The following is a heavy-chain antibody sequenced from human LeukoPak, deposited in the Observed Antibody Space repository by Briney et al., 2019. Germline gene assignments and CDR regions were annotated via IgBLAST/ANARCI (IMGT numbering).Heavy chain of an antibody. D-gene: IGHD6-13*01. CDR3: ARDGEIGYSSSWSDY. CDR1: GFTFSSYA. Sequence: GGSLRLSCAASGFTFSSYAMHWVRQAPGKGLEWVAVISYDGSNKYYADSVKGRFTISRDNSKNTLYLQMNSLRAEDTAVYYCARDGEIGYSSSWSDYWGQGTLVTVSS. V-gene: IGHV3-30-3*01. CDR2: ISYDGSNK. J-gene: IGHJ4*02.